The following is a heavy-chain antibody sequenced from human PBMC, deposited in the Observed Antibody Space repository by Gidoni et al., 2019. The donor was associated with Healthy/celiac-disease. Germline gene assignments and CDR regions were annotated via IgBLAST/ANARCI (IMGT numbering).Heavy chain of an antibody. CDR3: AKSFLRLGELSPTG. V-gene: IGHV3-23*01. CDR2: ISGSGGST. CDR1: GFTFSSYA. Sequence: EVQLLASGGCLVQPGGSLRLSCSASGFTFSSYAMSWVRQAPGKGLEWVSAISGSGGSTYYADSVKGRFTISRDNSKNTLYLQMNSLRAEDTAVYYCAKSFLRLGELSPTGWGQGTLVTVSS. J-gene: IGHJ4*02. D-gene: IGHD3-16*02.